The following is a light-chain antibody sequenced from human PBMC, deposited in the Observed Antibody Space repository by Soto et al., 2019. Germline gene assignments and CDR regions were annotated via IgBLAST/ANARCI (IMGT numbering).Light chain of an antibody. Sequence: EIVLTQSPGTLSLSPGERATLSCRASQSVSSSYLAWYQQKPGQAPRLLIYGASSRATGIPDRFSGSGSGTDFTLTISRLEPEDFAVYYCQLYGSSHGTFGQGTKVEIK. CDR1: QSVSSSY. V-gene: IGKV3-20*01. J-gene: IGKJ1*01. CDR3: QLYGSSHGT. CDR2: GAS.